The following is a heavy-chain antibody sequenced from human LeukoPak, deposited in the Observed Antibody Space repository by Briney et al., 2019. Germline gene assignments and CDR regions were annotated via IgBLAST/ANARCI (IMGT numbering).Heavy chain of an antibody. Sequence: GGSLRLSCAASGFTFSSYEMNWVRQAPGKGLGWVSYISSSGSTIYYADSVKGRFTISRDNAKNSLYLQMNSLRAEDTAVYYCARGRFPYIAFDIWGQGTMVTVSS. J-gene: IGHJ3*02. CDR2: ISSSGSTI. D-gene: IGHD2-2*02. CDR1: GFTFSSYE. V-gene: IGHV3-48*03. CDR3: ARGRFPYIAFDI.